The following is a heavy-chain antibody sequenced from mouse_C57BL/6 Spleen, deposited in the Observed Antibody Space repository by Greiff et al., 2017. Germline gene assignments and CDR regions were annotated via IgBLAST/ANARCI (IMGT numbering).Heavy chain of an antibody. J-gene: IGHJ4*01. CDR2: IYPGSGNT. Sequence: VQLQQSGAELVRPGASVKLSCKASGYTFTDYYINWVKQRPGQGLEWIARIYPGSGNTYYNEKFKGKATLTAETSSSTAYMQLSSLTSEDSAVYFCARECGPQYYAMDYWGQGTSVTVSS. V-gene: IGHV1-76*01. CDR3: ARECGPQYYAMDY. CDR1: GYTFTDYY. D-gene: IGHD3-2*02.